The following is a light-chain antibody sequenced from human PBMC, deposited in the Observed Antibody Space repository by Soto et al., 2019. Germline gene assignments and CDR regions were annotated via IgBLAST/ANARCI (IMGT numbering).Light chain of an antibody. CDR2: DVS. CDR3: SSYTSSSNPVV. J-gene: IGLJ2*01. V-gene: IGLV2-14*01. CDR1: SSDVGGYNY. Sequence: QSALTQPASVSGSPGQSITISCTGTSSDVGGYNYVSWYQQHPGKDPKLMIYDVSNRPSGVSNRFSGSKSGNTASLTISGLQAEDEADYYCSSYTSSSNPVVFGGGTKVTVL.